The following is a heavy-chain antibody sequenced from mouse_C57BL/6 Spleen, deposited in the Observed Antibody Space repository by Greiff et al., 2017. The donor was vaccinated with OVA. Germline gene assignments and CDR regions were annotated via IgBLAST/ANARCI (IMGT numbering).Heavy chain of an antibody. CDR3: ARRLGYYFDY. J-gene: IGHJ2*01. Sequence: EVKLQESGGGLVKPGGSLKLSCAASGFTFSSYAMSWVRQTPEKRLEWVATISDGGSYTYYPDNVKGRFTISRDNAKNNLYLQMSHLKSEDTAMYYCARRLGYYFDYWGQGTTLTVSS. V-gene: IGHV5-4*03. CDR1: GFTFSSYA. CDR2: ISDGGSYT. D-gene: IGHD3-1*01.